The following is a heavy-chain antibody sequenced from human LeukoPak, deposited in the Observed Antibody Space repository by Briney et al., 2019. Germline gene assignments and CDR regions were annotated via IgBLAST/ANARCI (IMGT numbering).Heavy chain of an antibody. CDR3: ARFGPHYFDY. CDR2: IYYSGST. D-gene: IGHD3-10*01. CDR1: GFTFSNYA. Sequence: GSLRLSCAASGFTFSNYAMSWIRQPPGKGLEWIGSIYYSGSTYYNPSLKSRVTISVDTSKNQFSLKLSSVTAADTAVYYCARFGPHYFDYWGQGTLVTVSS. V-gene: IGHV4-39*01. J-gene: IGHJ4*02.